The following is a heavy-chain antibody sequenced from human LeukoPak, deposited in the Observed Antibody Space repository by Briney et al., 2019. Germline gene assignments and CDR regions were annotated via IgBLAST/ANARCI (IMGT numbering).Heavy chain of an antibody. CDR3: ARLNCSSTSCYYYYYYYMDV. Sequence: SETLSLTCTVSGGSISSYYWSWIRQPPGKGLEWIGYIYTSGSTNYNPSLKRRVTISVDTSKNQFSLKLSSVTAADTALYYCARLNCSSTSCYYYYYYYMDVWGKGTTVTVSS. J-gene: IGHJ6*03. V-gene: IGHV4-4*09. D-gene: IGHD2-2*01. CDR1: GGSISSYY. CDR2: IYTSGST.